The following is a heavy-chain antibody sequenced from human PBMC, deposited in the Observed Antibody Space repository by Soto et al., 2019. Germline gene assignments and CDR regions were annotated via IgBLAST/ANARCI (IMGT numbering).Heavy chain of an antibody. J-gene: IGHJ4*02. Sequence: SLRLSCAAPGFTLFSHSMSWVRQAPGKGLEWVSAMSGSGGSTYYADSVKGRFTISRDNPKNTLYLQMNSLRAEDTAVYYCAKTYGYYFDYWGQGTLVTVSS. CDR2: MSGSGGST. CDR3: AKTYGYYFDY. V-gene: IGHV3-23*01. D-gene: IGHD4-17*01. CDR1: GFTLFSHS.